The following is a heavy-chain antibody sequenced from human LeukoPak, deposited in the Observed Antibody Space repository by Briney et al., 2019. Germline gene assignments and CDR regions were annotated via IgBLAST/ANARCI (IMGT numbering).Heavy chain of an antibody. J-gene: IGHJ6*03. D-gene: IGHD1-26*01. CDR1: GFTFSSYE. Sequence: GGSLRLSCAASGFTFSSYEMNWVRQAPGKGLEWVSYITSSATTYYADSVKGRFTISRDNAKTSLYLQMNSLRAEDTAVYYCARDNAWELPYYYYYYYMDVWGKGTTVTISS. V-gene: IGHV3-48*03. CDR2: ITSSATT. CDR3: ARDNAWELPYYYYYYYMDV.